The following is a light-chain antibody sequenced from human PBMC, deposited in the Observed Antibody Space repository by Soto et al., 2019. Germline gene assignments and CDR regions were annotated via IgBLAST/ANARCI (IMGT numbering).Light chain of an antibody. V-gene: IGKV3-20*01. CDR3: QQYETSPPLYT. Sequence: EVVLTQSPGPLSLSPGERATLSCRASQTVDSTYLAWYQQKPGQAPRLLIYRASSRGAGSPDTFSGSGSGTGFTLTISKLDPEDFEVEYCQQYETSPPLYTFGQGTKLEIK. CDR1: QTVDSTY. CDR2: RAS. J-gene: IGKJ2*01.